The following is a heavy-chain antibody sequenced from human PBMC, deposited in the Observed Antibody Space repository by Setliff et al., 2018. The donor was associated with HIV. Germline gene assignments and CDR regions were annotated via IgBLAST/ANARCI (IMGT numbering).Heavy chain of an antibody. V-gene: IGHV1-2*02. D-gene: IGHD6-13*01. CDR2: INPKSGGT. CDR3: ATDPGYSSTWYSESFQH. J-gene: IGHJ1*01. Sequence: ASVKVSCKASGYTFTDYYMRWVRQAPGQGLEWMGWINPKSGGTNSALKFQGRVTMTRDTSISTAYMELSSLRSDDTAMYYCATDPGYSSTWYSESFQHWGQGTVVTVSS. CDR1: GYTFTDYY.